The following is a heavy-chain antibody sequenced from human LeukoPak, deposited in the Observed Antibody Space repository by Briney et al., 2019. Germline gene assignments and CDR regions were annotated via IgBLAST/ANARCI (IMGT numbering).Heavy chain of an antibody. CDR1: GGSIKNYY. J-gene: IGHJ4*02. CDR2: IHTSGST. D-gene: IGHD6-19*01. CDR3: ARDGGSGWYDY. Sequence: SETLSLTCTVSGGSIKNYYWSWIRQPAGKGLEWIGRIHTSGSTNYNPSLKSRLTVSVDTSKNQFSLRLTSVTAADTAVYYCARDGGSGWYDYWGQGILVTVSS. V-gene: IGHV4-4*07.